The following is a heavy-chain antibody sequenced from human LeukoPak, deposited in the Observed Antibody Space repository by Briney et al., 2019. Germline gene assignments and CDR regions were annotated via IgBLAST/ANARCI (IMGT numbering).Heavy chain of an antibody. J-gene: IGHJ4*02. Sequence: GRSLRLSCAASGFTFSSYGMHWVRQAPGKGLEWVAVISYDGSNKYYADSVKGRFTISRDNSKNTLYLQMKSLRTEDTAMYYCARDLGGDYIPGYFDYWGQGTLVTVSS. CDR2: ISYDGSNK. CDR1: GFTFSSYG. V-gene: IGHV3-30*03. D-gene: IGHD4-17*01. CDR3: ARDLGGDYIPGYFDY.